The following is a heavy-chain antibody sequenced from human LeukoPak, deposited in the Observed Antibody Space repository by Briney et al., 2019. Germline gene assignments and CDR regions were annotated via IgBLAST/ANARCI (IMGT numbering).Heavy chain of an antibody. V-gene: IGHV4-59*01. Sequence: KASETLSLTCTVSGGTISSYYWSWIRQPPGQGLEWIGYMYYSGSTNYNPSLKSRVTISVDTSKNQFSLKLSSVTAADTAVYYCARDDYGEGYFDYWGQGTLVIVSS. J-gene: IGHJ4*02. D-gene: IGHD4-17*01. CDR1: GGTISSYY. CDR3: ARDDYGEGYFDY. CDR2: MYYSGST.